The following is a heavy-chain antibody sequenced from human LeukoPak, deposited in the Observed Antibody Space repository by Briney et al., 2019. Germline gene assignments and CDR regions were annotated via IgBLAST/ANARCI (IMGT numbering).Heavy chain of an antibody. D-gene: IGHD3-10*01. CDR2: IYTSGST. Sequence: PSETLSLTCTVSGGPISSYYWSWIRQPAGKGLEWIGRIYTSGSTNYNPSLKSRVTMSVDTSKNQFSLKLSSVTAADTAVYYCARDTGLLWFGELLYLSAFDIWGQGTMVTVSS. CDR1: GGPISSYY. J-gene: IGHJ3*02. CDR3: ARDTGLLWFGELLYLSAFDI. V-gene: IGHV4-4*07.